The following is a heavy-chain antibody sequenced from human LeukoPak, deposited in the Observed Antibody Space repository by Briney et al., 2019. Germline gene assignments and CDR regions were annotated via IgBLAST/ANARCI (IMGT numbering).Heavy chain of an antibody. V-gene: IGHV4-34*01. CDR3: ASDTRSSGWYGGDY. J-gene: IGHJ4*02. CDR1: GGPFSGYY. CDR2: INHSGST. D-gene: IGHD6-19*01. Sequence: SETLSLTCAVYGGPFSGYYWSWIRQPPGKGLEWIGEINHSGSTNYNPSLRSRVTISVDTSKNQFSLKLSSVTAADTAVYYCASDTRSSGWYGGDYWGQGTLVTVSS.